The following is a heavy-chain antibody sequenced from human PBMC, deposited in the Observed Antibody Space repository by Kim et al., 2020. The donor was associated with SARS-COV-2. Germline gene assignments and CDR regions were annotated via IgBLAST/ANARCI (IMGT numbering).Heavy chain of an antibody. CDR3: AKDLRASNYYGSGSSPLQT. Sequence: GGSLRLSCAASGFIFSSYGMHWVRQAPGKGLEWVAVISYDGSNRYYGDSVKGRFTISRDNSKNTLYLQMNSLRAEDTAVYYSAKDLRASNYYGSGSSPLQTWGQGTLVTVSS. D-gene: IGHD3-10*01. CDR2: ISYDGSNR. J-gene: IGHJ4*02. V-gene: IGHV3-30*18. CDR1: GFIFSSYG.